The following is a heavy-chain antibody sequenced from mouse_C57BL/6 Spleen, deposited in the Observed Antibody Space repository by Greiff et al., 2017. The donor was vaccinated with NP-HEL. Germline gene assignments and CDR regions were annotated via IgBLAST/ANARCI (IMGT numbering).Heavy chain of an antibody. CDR3: ARHGPIYYGNYEDYAMDY. Sequence: EVKLMESGGDLVKPGGSLKLSCAASGFTFSSYGMSWVRQTPDKRLEWVATISSGGSYTYYPDSVKGRFTISRDNAKNTLYLQMSSLKSEDTAMYYCARHGPIYYGNYEDYAMDYWGQGTSVTVSS. CDR2: ISSGGSYT. CDR1: GFTFSSYG. J-gene: IGHJ4*01. D-gene: IGHD2-1*01. V-gene: IGHV5-6*01.